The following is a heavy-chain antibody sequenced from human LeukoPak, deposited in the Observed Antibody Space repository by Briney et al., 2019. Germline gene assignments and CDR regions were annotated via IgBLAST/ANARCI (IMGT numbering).Heavy chain of an antibody. D-gene: IGHD6-13*01. CDR3: ARAKDGEYSSSWYRLWYYYYGMDV. CDR2: ISYDGSNK. V-gene: IGHV3-30-3*01. Sequence: GGSLRLSCAASGFTFSSYAMHWVRQAPGKGLEWVAVISYDGSNKYYADSVKGRFTISRDNSKNTLYLQMNSLRAEDTAVYYCARAKDGEYSSSWYRLWYYYYGMDVWGQGTTVTVSS. CDR1: GFTFSSYA. J-gene: IGHJ6*02.